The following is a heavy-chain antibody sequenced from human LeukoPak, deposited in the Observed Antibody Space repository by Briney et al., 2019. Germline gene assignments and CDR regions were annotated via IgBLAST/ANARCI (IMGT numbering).Heavy chain of an antibody. V-gene: IGHV3-30*02. CDR1: GFTFSSYG. CDR2: IRYDGSNK. J-gene: IGHJ6*02. D-gene: IGHD6-13*01. CDR3: ARVSYSSSPGRAKRDRNYYGMDV. Sequence: GGSLRLSCAASGFTFSSYGMHWVRQAPGKGLEWVAFIRYDGSNKYYADSVKGRFTISRDNSKNTLYLQMNSLRAEDMAVYYCARVSYSSSPGRAKRDRNYYGMDVWGQGTTVTVSS.